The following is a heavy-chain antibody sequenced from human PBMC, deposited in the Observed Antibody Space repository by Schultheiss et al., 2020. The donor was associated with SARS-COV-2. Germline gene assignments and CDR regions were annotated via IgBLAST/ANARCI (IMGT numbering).Heavy chain of an antibody. D-gene: IGHD2-8*02. J-gene: IGHJ6*03. CDR3: AIPILAYYYYYYMDV. V-gene: IGHV3-21*01. CDR2: ISSSSSYI. CDR1: GFTVSSNY. Sequence: GGSLRLSCAASGFTVSSNYMSWVRQAPGKGLEWVSSISSSSSYIYYADSVKGRFTISRDNSKNTLYLQMNSLRAEDTAVYYCAIPILAYYYYYYMDVWGKGTTVTVSS.